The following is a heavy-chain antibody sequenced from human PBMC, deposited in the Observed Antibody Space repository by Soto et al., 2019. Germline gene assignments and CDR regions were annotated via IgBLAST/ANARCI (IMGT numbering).Heavy chain of an antibody. CDR2: IRHIGST. D-gene: IGHD3-22*01. Sequence: VQLQESGPGLVKPSGTLSLTCTVSGGSISTTNWWSWVRQSPGKGLEWIGEIRHIGSTNHNPSLKSRFTKSIVKSKNQYSLRLSSVTAADTAVYYCASDFDSDGLYNGGHPWGQGTLVSVSS. V-gene: IGHV4-4*02. CDR3: ASDFDSDGLYNGGHP. J-gene: IGHJ5*02. CDR1: GGSISTTNW.